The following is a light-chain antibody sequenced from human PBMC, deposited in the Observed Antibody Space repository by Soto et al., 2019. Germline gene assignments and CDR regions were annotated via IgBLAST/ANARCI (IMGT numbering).Light chain of an antibody. CDR3: SSFTSKSTLI. CDR2: EVR. Sequence: QSVLTQPASVSGSPGQPITISCAGTIRDVGAYNLVSWYQQYPGRAPQLILYEVRNRPSGISFRFSGFKSGNTASLTISGLQAEDEADYYCSSFTSKSTLIFGGGTKLTVL. J-gene: IGLJ2*01. CDR1: IRDVGAYNL. V-gene: IGLV2-14*01.